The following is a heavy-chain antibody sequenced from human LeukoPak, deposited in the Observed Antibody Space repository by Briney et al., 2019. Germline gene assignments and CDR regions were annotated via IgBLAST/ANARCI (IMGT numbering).Heavy chain of an antibody. J-gene: IGHJ4*02. CDR2: INQRGSEI. CDR3: VRRYMATSAEDFDY. CDR1: GFTFSNHW. V-gene: IGHV3-7*01. Sequence: GGSLRLSCAASGFTFSNHWMTWVRQAPGKGLEWVANINQRGSEIYYVDSVMGRFTISRDNAKNPLYLQMNTLRAEDTAVYYCVRRYMATSAEDFDYWGQGTLVTVSS. D-gene: IGHD3-16*02.